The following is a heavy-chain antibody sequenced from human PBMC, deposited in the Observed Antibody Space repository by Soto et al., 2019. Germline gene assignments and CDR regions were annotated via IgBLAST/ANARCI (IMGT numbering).Heavy chain of an antibody. D-gene: IGHD6-13*01. CDR2: ITGGGTGT. Sequence: PGGSLRLSCAASGFTFSSHAMSWVRQAPGKGLEWVSVITGGGTGTEYADSVKGRFTISRDNSKNTLYLQMNSLRAEDTAVYYCAKVTIAAAVYFDYWGQGTLVTVSS. V-gene: IGHV3-23*01. CDR1: GFTFSSHA. CDR3: AKVTIAAAVYFDY. J-gene: IGHJ4*02.